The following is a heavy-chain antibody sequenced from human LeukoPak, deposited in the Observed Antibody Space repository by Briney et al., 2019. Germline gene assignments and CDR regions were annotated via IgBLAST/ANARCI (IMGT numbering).Heavy chain of an antibody. D-gene: IGHD3-16*01. J-gene: IGHJ4*02. CDR2: INHSGST. CDR1: GGSFSDYY. Sequence: PSETLSLTCAVFGGSFSDYYWNWIRQPPGKGLEWIGEINHSGSTNYNPSLKSRVTISIDTSKNQFSLKLSSVTAADTAVYYCARDLGFGYFDYWGQGTLVTVSS. CDR3: ARDLGFGYFDY. V-gene: IGHV4-34*01.